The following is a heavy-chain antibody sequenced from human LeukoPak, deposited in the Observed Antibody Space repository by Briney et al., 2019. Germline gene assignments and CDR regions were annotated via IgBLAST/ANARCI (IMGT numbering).Heavy chain of an antibody. Sequence: SETLSLTCAVYDGSFSGYYWSWIRQPPGMGLEWIGEINHSGSTNYNPSLKSRVTISVDTSKNQFSLKLSSVTAADTAVYYCARGRRGYNWTQVPFDYWGQGTLVTVSS. CDR1: DGSFSGYY. V-gene: IGHV4-34*01. CDR3: ARGRRGYNWTQVPFDY. D-gene: IGHD1-20*01. CDR2: INHSGST. J-gene: IGHJ4*02.